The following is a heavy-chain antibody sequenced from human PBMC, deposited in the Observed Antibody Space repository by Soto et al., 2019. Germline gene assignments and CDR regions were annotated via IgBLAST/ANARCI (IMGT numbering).Heavy chain of an antibody. Sequence: SETLSLTFAVYGLSFSDYYWTLIRQPPGTGLEWIGEINHSGSTNYNPSLKSRVTISVDTSKNQFSLKLTSVTAADTAVYYCARDKFTGLFDYWGQGTLVTVSS. V-gene: IGHV4-34*01. CDR1: GLSFSDYY. CDR3: ARDKFTGLFDY. CDR2: INHSGST. J-gene: IGHJ4*02. D-gene: IGHD2-8*02.